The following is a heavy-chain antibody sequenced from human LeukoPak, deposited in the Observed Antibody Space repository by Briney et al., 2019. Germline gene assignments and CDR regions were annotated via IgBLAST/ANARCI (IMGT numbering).Heavy chain of an antibody. CDR3: ARGTAVTKIDY. V-gene: IGHV3-48*03. Sequence: GGSLRLSCAASGFTFSSYEMNWVRQAPGKGLEWVSYISSSGSTIYYADSVKGRFTISRDNAKNSLYLQMHSLRAEDTAVYYCARGTAVTKIDYWGQGTLVTVSS. CDR1: GFTFSSYE. J-gene: IGHJ4*02. CDR2: ISSSGSTI. D-gene: IGHD4-17*01.